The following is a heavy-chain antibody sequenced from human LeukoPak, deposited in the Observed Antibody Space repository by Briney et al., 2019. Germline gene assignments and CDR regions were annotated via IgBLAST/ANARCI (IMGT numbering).Heavy chain of an antibody. V-gene: IGHV4-34*11. CDR1: GGSFSGYY. CDR3: ARGRIGGPKAPFDY. D-gene: IGHD3-16*01. Sequence: PSETLSLTCAVYGGSFSGYYWSWIRQPPGKGLEWIGHIYDSGSTTYNPSLKSRVTMSVDTSKNQFSLNLSSVTAADTAVYYCARGRIGGPKAPFDYWGQGTLVTVSS. J-gene: IGHJ4*02. CDR2: IYDSGST.